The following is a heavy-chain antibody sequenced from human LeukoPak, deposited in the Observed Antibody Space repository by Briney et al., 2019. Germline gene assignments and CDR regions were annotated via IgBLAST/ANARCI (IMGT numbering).Heavy chain of an antibody. CDR1: GFTFSSYS. CDR2: ISSSSSYI. CDR3: ASWVIYGSGSYGDY. J-gene: IGHJ4*02. V-gene: IGHV3-21*01. Sequence: GGSLRLSCVASGFTFSSYSMNWVRQAPGKGLEWVSSISSSSSYIYYADSVKGRFTISRDNAKNSLYLQMNSLRAEDTAVYYCASWVIYGSGSYGDYWGQGTLVTVSS. D-gene: IGHD3-10*01.